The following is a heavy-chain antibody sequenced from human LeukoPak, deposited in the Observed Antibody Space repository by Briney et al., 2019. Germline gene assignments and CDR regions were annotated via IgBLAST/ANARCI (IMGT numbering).Heavy chain of an antibody. CDR3: ARAFVPTAGAYDY. Sequence: GGSLRLSCAASGFTFSSYAIHWVRQTPGKGLEWVAFIRYDGSNKYYADSVKGRFTISRDNAKNSLYLQMNSLRADDTALYYCARAFVPTAGAYDYWGQGTLVTVSS. J-gene: IGHJ4*02. CDR1: GFTFSSYA. D-gene: IGHD1-26*01. CDR2: IRYDGSNK. V-gene: IGHV3-30*02.